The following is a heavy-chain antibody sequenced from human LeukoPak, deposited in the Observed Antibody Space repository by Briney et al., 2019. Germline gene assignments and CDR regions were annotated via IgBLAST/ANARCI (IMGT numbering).Heavy chain of an antibody. CDR2: INPSGGNT. V-gene: IGHV1-46*01. D-gene: IGHD6-13*01. CDR3: ARGGSSSSPFFDY. J-gene: IGHJ4*02. CDR1: GYTFTNYF. Sequence: ASVKVSCKASGYTFTNYFMHWVRQAPGQGRVWMGIINPSGGNTSYAQKFQGRVTMTRDTSTSTVYMELSSLRSEDTAVYYCARGGSSSSPFFDYWGQGTLVTVSS.